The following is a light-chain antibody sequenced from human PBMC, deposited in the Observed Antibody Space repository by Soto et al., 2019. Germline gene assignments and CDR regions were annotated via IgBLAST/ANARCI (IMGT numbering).Light chain of an antibody. Sequence: DIVMTQSPDSLAVSLGERATINCKSSQSVLYSSNNKNYLAWYQQKPGQPPKLLIYWASTRESGVPDRFSGSGSGTDFTLTISTLRAEYVACCYCHHYYSTPLTFGPGTKVDIK. CDR1: QSVLYSSNNKNY. CDR3: HHYYSTPLT. CDR2: WAS. J-gene: IGKJ3*01. V-gene: IGKV4-1*01.